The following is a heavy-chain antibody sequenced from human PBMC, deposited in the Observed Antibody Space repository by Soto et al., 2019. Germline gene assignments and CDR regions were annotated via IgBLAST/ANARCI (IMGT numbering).Heavy chain of an antibody. CDR1: GFTITSSA. D-gene: IGHD1-20*01. Sequence: RRLSCAASGFTITSSAMSWVRQAPGKGLEWVSTTGISGRTTYYADSVKGRFTVPRDDSKNTLDLQMSSLRAEDTAVYYCATVHNTSRSFDYWGQGTPVTVSS. CDR3: ATVHNTSRSFDY. J-gene: IGHJ4*02. V-gene: IGHV3-23*01. CDR2: TGISGRTT.